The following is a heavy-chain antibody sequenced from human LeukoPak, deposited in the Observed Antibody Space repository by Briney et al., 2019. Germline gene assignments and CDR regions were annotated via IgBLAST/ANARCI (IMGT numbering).Heavy chain of an antibody. D-gene: IGHD5-18*01. CDR3: AKDIAQGYTYGSIEQDY. V-gene: IGHV3-23*01. CDR2: ISESGTGT. Sequence: GGSLRLSCAASRLTFSSYALSWVRQAPGRGLEWVSAISESGTGTYYAEAVKGRFTISRDNSKNTLSLQMNSLRAEDTAIYYCAKDIAQGYTYGSIEQDYWGQGTLVTVSS. J-gene: IGHJ4*02. CDR1: RLTFSSYA.